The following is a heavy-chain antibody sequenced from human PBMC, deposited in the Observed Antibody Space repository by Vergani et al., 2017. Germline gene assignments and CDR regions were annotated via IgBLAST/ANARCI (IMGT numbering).Heavy chain of an antibody. CDR3: ASYHYYDSSGDRKYYYYYGMDV. D-gene: IGHD3-22*01. CDR1: GGSFSGYY. V-gene: IGHV4-34*01. CDR2: INHSGST. Sequence: QVQLQQWGAGLLKPSETLSLTCAVYGGSFSGYYWSWIRQPPGKGLEWIGEINHSGSTNYNPSLKGRVTISVDTSKNQFSLKLSSVTAADTAVYYCASYHYYDSSGDRKYYYYYGMDVWGQGTTVTVSS. J-gene: IGHJ6*02.